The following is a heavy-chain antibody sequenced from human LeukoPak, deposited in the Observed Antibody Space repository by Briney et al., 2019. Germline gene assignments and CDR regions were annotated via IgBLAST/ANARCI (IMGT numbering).Heavy chain of an antibody. CDR2: IIPIFGTA. CDR1: GGTFSSYA. Sequence: GASVKVSCKASGGTFSSYAISWVRQAPGQGLEWMGGIIPIFGTANYAQKFQGRVTITADESTSTAYTELSSLRSEDTAVYYCARGPPNWGYDYWGQGTLVTVSS. D-gene: IGHD7-27*01. CDR3: ARGPPNWGYDY. V-gene: IGHV1-69*13. J-gene: IGHJ4*02.